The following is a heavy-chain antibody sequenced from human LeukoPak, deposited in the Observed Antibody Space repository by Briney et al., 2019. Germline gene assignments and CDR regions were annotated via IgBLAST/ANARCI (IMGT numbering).Heavy chain of an antibody. V-gene: IGHV1-3*02. CDR2: SNAGNGNT. CDR3: AKEGEDSSGWYPRFIRYYFDY. Sequence: ASVKVSCKASGYTFTSYAMHWVRQAPGQRLEWMGWSNAGNGNTKYSQEFQGRVTITRDTSASTAYMELSSLRSEDMAVYYCAKEGEDSSGWYPRFIRYYFDYWGQGTLVTVSS. CDR1: GYTFTSYA. J-gene: IGHJ4*02. D-gene: IGHD6-19*01.